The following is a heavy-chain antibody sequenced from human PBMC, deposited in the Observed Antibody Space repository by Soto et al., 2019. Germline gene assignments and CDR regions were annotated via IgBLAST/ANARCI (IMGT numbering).Heavy chain of an antibody. D-gene: IGHD5-12*01. Sequence: SETLSLTCTVSGGSVSSGSHYWSWIRQPPGKGLEWIGYIYYSGSTNYNPSLKSRVTISVDTSKNQFSLKLSSVTAADTAVYYCATSIVATIYWFDPWGQGTLVTVSS. CDR3: ATSIVATIYWFDP. V-gene: IGHV4-61*01. CDR1: GGSVSSGSHY. CDR2: IYYSGST. J-gene: IGHJ5*02.